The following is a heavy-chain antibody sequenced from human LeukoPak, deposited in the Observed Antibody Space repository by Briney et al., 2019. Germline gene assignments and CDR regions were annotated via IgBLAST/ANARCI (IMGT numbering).Heavy chain of an antibody. J-gene: IGHJ4*02. CDR3: ARAAQNWNNAPYFDY. CDR1: GGSISSGGYY. Sequence: PSETLSLTCAVSGGSISSGGYYWSWIRQHPGKGLEWIGYIYYSGTTYYNPSLRSRVTILLDTSKSQFSLKLTSVTAADTAVYYCARAAQNWNNAPYFDYWGQGTLVTVSS. D-gene: IGHD1/OR15-1a*01. CDR2: IYYSGTT. V-gene: IGHV4-31*11.